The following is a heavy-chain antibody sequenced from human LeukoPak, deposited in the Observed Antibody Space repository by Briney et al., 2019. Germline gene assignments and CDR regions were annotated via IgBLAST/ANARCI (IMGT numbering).Heavy chain of an antibody. CDR2: MNPNSGNT. V-gene: IGHV1-8*01. J-gene: IGHJ4*02. Sequence: ASVTVSCKASGYTFTSHDINWVRQASGQALEWIGWMNPNSGNTGYAQKFQGRVTMTRDNSIKTAYMELSGLRSEDTAVYYCTRAGRKYAFENWGQGTLVSVSS. CDR3: TRAGRKYAFEN. CDR1: GYTFTSHD. D-gene: IGHD2-2*01.